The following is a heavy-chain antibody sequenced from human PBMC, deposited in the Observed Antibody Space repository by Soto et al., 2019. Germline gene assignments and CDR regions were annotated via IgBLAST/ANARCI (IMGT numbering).Heavy chain of an antibody. V-gene: IGHV3-23*01. CDR1: GFTFASYV. Sequence: GGSLRLSCAASGFTFASYVMGWVRQTPGKGLEWVSVISESGGSTSYADSVKGRFTISRDNSRNTVHLQMNSVRAEDTALYYCLTDENWGTNPYRFYWGRGTLVTVSS. CDR2: ISESGGST. D-gene: IGHD3-16*01. J-gene: IGHJ4*02. CDR3: LTDENWGTNPYRFY.